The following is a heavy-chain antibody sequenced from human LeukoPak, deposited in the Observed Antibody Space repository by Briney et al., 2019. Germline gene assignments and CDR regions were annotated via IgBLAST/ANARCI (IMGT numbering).Heavy chain of an antibody. CDR2: ISYDGSNK. D-gene: IGHD6-6*01. V-gene: IGHV3-30-3*01. CDR3: ARSLNKQLHYYYYYMDV. J-gene: IGHJ6*03. Sequence: PGGSLRLSCAASGFTFSSYAMHWVRQAPGKGLEWVAVISYDGSNKYYADSVKGRFTISRDNSKNTLYLQMNSLRAEDTAVYYCARSLNKQLHYYYYYMDVWGKGTTVTVSS. CDR1: GFTFSSYA.